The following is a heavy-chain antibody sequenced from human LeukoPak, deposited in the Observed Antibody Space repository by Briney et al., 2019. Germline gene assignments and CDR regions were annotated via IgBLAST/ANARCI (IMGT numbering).Heavy chain of an antibody. V-gene: IGHV3-48*03. CDR3: ARKGGYGLDFDY. D-gene: IGHD5-18*01. CDR2: ISSSGSTI. CDR1: GFTFRSYE. Sequence: PGRSLRLSCAASGFTFRSYEMNWGRQAPGKGLEWVSYISSSGSTIYYAEFVKGRFTISRDNAKNSLYLQMNSLRAEDKAVYYCARKGGYGLDFDYWGQGALVTVSS. J-gene: IGHJ4*02.